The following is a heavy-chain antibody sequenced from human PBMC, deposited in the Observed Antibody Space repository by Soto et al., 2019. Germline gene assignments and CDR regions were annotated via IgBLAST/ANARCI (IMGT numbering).Heavy chain of an antibody. CDR2: ISSDGSSR. D-gene: IGHD2-21*01. Sequence: QVQLVESGGGVVQPRRSLRLSCAASGFTFSTYAMYWVRQAPGKGLEWLAFISSDGSSRYYADSVKGRFTISRDNSKNTLYLQMSSLRAEDTAVYYCACRRGDGYFEYWGQGTLVTVSS. V-gene: IGHV3-30*04. CDR1: GFTFSTYA. CDR3: ACRRGDGYFEY. J-gene: IGHJ4*02.